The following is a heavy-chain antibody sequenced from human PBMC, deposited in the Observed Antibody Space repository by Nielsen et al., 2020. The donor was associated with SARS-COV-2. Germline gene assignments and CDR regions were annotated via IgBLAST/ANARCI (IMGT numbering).Heavy chain of an antibody. D-gene: IGHD5-12*01. V-gene: IGHV7-4-1*02. Sequence: ASVKVSCKASGYTFTSCPMNWVRQAPGQGLEWMGWINTNTGNPTYAQGFTGRFVFSLDTSVSTAYLQISSLKAEDTAVYYCAKDRGSNVDDWFDPWGQGTLVTVSS. CDR3: AKDRGSNVDDWFDP. CDR2: INTNTGNP. J-gene: IGHJ5*02. CDR1: GYTFTSCP.